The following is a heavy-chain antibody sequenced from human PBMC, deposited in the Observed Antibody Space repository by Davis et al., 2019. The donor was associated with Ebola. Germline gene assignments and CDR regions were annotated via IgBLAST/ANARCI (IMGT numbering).Heavy chain of an antibody. Sequence: PSETLSLTCTVSGGSIGSYYWSWIRQPPGKGLEWIGYIYYSGSTNYNPSLKSRVTISVDTSKNQFSLKLSSVTAADTAVYYCAREGWEGMVRGVIWDYYGMDVWGKGTTVTVSS. CDR1: GGSIGSYY. CDR3: AREGWEGMVRGVIWDYYGMDV. J-gene: IGHJ6*04. CDR2: IYYSGST. D-gene: IGHD3-10*01. V-gene: IGHV4-59*01.